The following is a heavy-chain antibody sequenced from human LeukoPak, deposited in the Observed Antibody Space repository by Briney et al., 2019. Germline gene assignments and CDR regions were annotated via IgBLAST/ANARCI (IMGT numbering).Heavy chain of an antibody. CDR1: GYTFTSYD. D-gene: IGHD5-18*01. CDR3: ARASTRIQLWSPYYGMDV. Sequence: GASVKVSCKASGYTFTSYDINWVRQATEQGLEWMGWMNPNSGNTGYAQKFQGRVTMTRNTSISTAYMELSSLRSEDTAVYYCARASTRIQLWSPYYGMDVWGQGTTVTVSS. V-gene: IGHV1-8*01. CDR2: MNPNSGNT. J-gene: IGHJ6*02.